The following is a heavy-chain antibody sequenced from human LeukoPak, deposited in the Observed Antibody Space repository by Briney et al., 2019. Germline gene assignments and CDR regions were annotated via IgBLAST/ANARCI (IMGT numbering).Heavy chain of an antibody. CDR1: GYTLTELS. V-gene: IGHV1-24*01. CDR3: ATARYSPGWFDP. D-gene: IGHD1-14*01. Sequence: ASVKVSCKVFGYTLTELSMHWVRQAPGKGLEWMGGFDPEDGETIYAQKFQGRVTMTEDTSTDTAYMELSSLRSEDTAVYYCATARYSPGWFDPWGQGTLVTVSS. J-gene: IGHJ5*02. CDR2: FDPEDGET.